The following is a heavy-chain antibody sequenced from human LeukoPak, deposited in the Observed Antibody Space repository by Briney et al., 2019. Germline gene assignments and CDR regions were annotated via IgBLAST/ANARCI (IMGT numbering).Heavy chain of an antibody. V-gene: IGHV3-7*01. Sequence: GGSLRLSCAVSGFTFSRYWMSWVRQAPGKGLEWVANIKQDGSETYYVDSVKGRFTISRDNANNSLYLQMNSLRAEDTAVYYCASGGSWYGPPPFDYWGQGTLVTVSS. J-gene: IGHJ4*02. D-gene: IGHD6-13*01. CDR2: IKQDGSET. CDR3: ASGGSWYGPPPFDY. CDR1: GFTFSRYW.